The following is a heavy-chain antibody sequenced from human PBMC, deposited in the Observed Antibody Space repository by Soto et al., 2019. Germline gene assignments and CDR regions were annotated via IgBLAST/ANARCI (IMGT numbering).Heavy chain of an antibody. CDR2: INAGNGNT. D-gene: IGHD2-15*01. Sequence: QVQLVQSGAEEKKPGASVKVSCKASEYTFTNYALHWVRQAPGQRLEWMGWINAGNGNTKYSQKFQGRVTITRDTSASTAYMELSSLKSEDTAVYYCARDILFDYWGQGTLVTVSS. CDR1: EYTFTNYA. J-gene: IGHJ4*02. V-gene: IGHV1-3*05. CDR3: ARDILFDY.